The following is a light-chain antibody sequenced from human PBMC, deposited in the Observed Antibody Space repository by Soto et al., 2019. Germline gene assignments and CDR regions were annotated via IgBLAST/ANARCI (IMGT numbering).Light chain of an antibody. V-gene: IGKV3-20*01. J-gene: IGKJ5*01. CDR2: GAS. Sequence: EIVLTQSPGTLSLSPGERATLSCRASQSVTSSYLAWYQQKPGQAPRLLIYGASARATGIPARFSGSGSGTEFTLTISCLQSEDFATYYCQQYYSYPFTFGQGTRLEIK. CDR1: QSVTSSY. CDR3: QQYYSYPFT.